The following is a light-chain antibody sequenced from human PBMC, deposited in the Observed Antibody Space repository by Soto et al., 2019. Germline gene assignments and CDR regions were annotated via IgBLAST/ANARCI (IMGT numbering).Light chain of an antibody. V-gene: IGKV3D-15*01. J-gene: IGKJ4*01. CDR2: GAS. CDR3: QQYNNWPPLT. CDR1: QNIDNN. Sequence: EIVMTQSPATLSVSPGDRVTLSRRASQNIDNNLAWYQQRPGQPPRLLIYGASTRANGIPARFSGSGSGTEFTLTISSLQSEDFAVYCCQQYNNWPPLTFGGGTKVEIK.